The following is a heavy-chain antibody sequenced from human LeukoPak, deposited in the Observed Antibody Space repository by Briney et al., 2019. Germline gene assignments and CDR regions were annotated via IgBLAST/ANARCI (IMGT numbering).Heavy chain of an antibody. CDR2: FDPGSGEI. D-gene: IGHD3-9*01. Sequence: GASVKDSCKVSGYSITELSTHWVRQAPGKGLEWMGGFDPGSGEIIYEQKFQDRITMTEDTSTDTDYMELSSLRSEDTALYYCATGTHYDLLPFWGQGTLVTVSS. CDR1: GYSITELS. V-gene: IGHV1-24*01. CDR3: ATGTHYDLLPF. J-gene: IGHJ4*02.